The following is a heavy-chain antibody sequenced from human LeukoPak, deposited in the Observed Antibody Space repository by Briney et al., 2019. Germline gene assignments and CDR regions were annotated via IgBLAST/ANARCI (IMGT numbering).Heavy chain of an antibody. D-gene: IGHD1-26*01. CDR3: ARDRSSYGFTVDY. Sequence: ASVTVSCKASGYTFTRYYMHWVRQAPAQGLEWMGIINPSGGSTSYAQKFQGRVTMTRDMSTSTVYMELSSLRSEDTAVYYCARDRSSYGFTVDYWGQGTLVTVSS. V-gene: IGHV1-46*01. J-gene: IGHJ4*02. CDR2: INPSGGST. CDR1: GYTFTRYY.